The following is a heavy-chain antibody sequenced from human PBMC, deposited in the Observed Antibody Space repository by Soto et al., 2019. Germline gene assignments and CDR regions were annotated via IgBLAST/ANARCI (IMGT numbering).Heavy chain of an antibody. CDR3: ARASPDYGDYRHAFDI. CDR2: INAGNGNT. D-gene: IGHD4-17*01. J-gene: IGHJ3*02. V-gene: IGHV1-3*01. CDR1: GYTFTSYA. Sequence: ASVKVSCKASGYTFTSYAMHWVRQAPGQRLEWMGWINAGNGNTKYSQKFQGRVTITRDTSASTAYMELSSLRSEDTAVYYCARASPDYGDYRHAFDIWGQGTMVTVSS.